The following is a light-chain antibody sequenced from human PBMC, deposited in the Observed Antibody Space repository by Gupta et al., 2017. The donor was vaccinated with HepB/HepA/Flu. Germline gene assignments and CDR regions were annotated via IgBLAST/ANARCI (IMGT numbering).Light chain of an antibody. Sequence: QSGLTQPASVSGPPGQSITISCTGTSSDVGGYNSVSWYQQYPGRAPKLLIYDVSNRPSGVSNRFSGSKTGNSASLTISGLQAEDEAVYYCTSFRSGSTLVIFGGGTELTVL. J-gene: IGLJ2*01. V-gene: IGLV2-14*03. CDR3: TSFRSGSTLVI. CDR1: SSDVGGYNS. CDR2: DVS.